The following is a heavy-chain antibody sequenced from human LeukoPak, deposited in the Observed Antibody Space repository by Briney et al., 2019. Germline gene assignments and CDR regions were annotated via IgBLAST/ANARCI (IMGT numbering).Heavy chain of an antibody. CDR1: GGTFSSSA. CDR2: IIPIFGTA. CDR3: ATDHWTFGVVIMAYY. D-gene: IGHD3-3*01. Sequence: SVKVSCKASGGTFSSSAISWVRQAPGQGLEWMGGIIPIFGTANYAQKFQGRVTITTDESTSTAYVELSSLRSEDTAVYYCATDHWTFGVVIMAYYWGQGTLVTVSS. J-gene: IGHJ4*02. V-gene: IGHV1-69*05.